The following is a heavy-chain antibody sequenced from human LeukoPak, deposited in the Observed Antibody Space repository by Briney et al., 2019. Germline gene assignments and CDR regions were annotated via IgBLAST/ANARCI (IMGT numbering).Heavy chain of an antibody. CDR3: ARLLGSSISDAFHI. J-gene: IGHJ3*02. D-gene: IGHD6-13*01. CDR2: IYPGDSDN. Sequence: GESQKISWKGSGYSFTSYWIGWVRQMPGKGLELMGIIYPGDSDNRYSPSFQGQVTITAAKTISTAYLQWSSMKASDTAMYFCARLLGSSISDAFHIWGQGTMVTVST. V-gene: IGHV5-51*01. CDR1: GYSFTSYW.